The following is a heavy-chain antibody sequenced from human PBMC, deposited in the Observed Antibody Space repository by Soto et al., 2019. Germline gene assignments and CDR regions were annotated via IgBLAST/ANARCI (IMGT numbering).Heavy chain of an antibody. V-gene: IGHV1-69*13. J-gene: IGHJ4*02. D-gene: IGHD2-2*02. Sequence: SVKVSCKASGCTFSGYAISWVRQAPGQGLEWMGEIIPMFGTSNYAQKFQGRVTITADESTSTAYMELSSLRSEDTAVYYCARGSCSSTSCYKEYYFDLWGQGTRVTSPQ. CDR1: GCTFSGYA. CDR2: IIPMFGTS. CDR3: ARGSCSSTSCYKEYYFDL.